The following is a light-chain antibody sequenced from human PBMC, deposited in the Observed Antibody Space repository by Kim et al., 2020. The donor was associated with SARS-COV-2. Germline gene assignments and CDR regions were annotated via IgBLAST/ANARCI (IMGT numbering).Light chain of an antibody. J-gene: IGLJ2*01. Sequence: GKTARITCGGNNIGSKSVHWYQQKPGQAPVLVIYYDSDRPSGIPERFSGANSGNTATLTISRVEAGDEADYYCQVWDSISDHPGVVFGGGTQLTVL. CDR1: NIGSKS. CDR2: YDS. V-gene: IGLV3-21*04. CDR3: QVWDSISDHPGVV.